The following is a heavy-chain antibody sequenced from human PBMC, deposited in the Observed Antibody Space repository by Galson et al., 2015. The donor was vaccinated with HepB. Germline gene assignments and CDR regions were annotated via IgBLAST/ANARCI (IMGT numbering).Heavy chain of an antibody. CDR1: GFIFTSNW. CDR3: ARETYYFHT. J-gene: IGHJ4*02. Sequence: SLRLSCAASGFIFTSNWMDWVRQAPGKGLEWVANIKGDGSNENYVDSVKGRFTISRDNAKNLLYLQMNSLRAEDTAVYYCARETYYFHTWGQGTPVTVSS. CDR2: IKGDGSNE. V-gene: IGHV3-7*01.